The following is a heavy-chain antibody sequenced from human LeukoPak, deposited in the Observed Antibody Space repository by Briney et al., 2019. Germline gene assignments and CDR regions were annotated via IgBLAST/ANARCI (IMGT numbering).Heavy chain of an antibody. CDR3: ARRGSGSWWVFDY. J-gene: IGHJ4*02. D-gene: IGHD6-19*01. CDR2: IYYSGST. V-gene: IGHV4-59*01. Sequence: SETLSLTCTVFGGSISSYYWSWIRQPPGKGLEWIGYIYYSGSTNYNPSLKSRVTISVDTSKNQFSLKLSSVTAADTAVYYCARRGSGSWWVFDYWGQGTLVTVSS. CDR1: GGSISSYY.